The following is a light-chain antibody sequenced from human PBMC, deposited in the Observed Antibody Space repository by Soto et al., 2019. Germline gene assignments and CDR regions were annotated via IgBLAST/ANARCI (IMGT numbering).Light chain of an antibody. CDR3: MQALQSLT. CDR1: QNLLYNNTYNY. Sequence: EIVMTQSPLTLPVTPGEPASISCRSSQNLLYNNTYNYLDWYVQKPGQSPQLLIYFGSNRAPGVPDRFSGSGSGTDFTLKINRVEAEDVGTYYCMQALQSLTFGHGTRLAIQ. V-gene: IGKV2-28*01. J-gene: IGKJ5*01. CDR2: FGS.